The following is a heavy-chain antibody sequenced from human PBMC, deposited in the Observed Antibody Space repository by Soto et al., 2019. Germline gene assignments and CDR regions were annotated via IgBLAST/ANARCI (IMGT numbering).Heavy chain of an antibody. CDR1: GFTFSIYG. CDR2: VSYDGSNK. J-gene: IGHJ6*02. Sequence: GGPMRLSCAASGFTFSIYGMHWVRQAPGKGLEWVAVVSYDGSNKYYADSVKGRFTISRDNSKNTLYLQMNSLRAEDTAVYYCAKQLAAAGSPPISYGMDVWGQGTTVTVSS. V-gene: IGHV3-30*18. D-gene: IGHD6-13*01. CDR3: AKQLAAAGSPPISYGMDV.